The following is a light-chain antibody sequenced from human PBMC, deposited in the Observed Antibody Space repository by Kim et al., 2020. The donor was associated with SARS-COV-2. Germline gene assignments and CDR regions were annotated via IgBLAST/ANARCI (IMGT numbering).Light chain of an antibody. J-gene: IGKJ4*01. Sequence: PGERVTLSCRASQSVSSSYLAWYQQKPGQAPRLLIYGASSRATGIPDRFSGSGSGTDFTLTISRLEPEDFAVYYCQQYGSSPPLTFGGGTRVDIK. CDR2: GAS. V-gene: IGKV3-20*01. CDR3: QQYGSSPPLT. CDR1: QSVSSSY.